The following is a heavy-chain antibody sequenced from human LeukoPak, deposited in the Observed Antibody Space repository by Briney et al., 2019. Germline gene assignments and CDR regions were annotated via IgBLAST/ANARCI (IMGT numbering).Heavy chain of an antibody. CDR2: IYSGGST. CDR3: ARDRGYCSGGSCYPSFDY. Sequence: PGGSLRLSCAASGFTVSSNYMSWVRQAPGKGLEWVSVIYSGGSTYYADSVKGRFTISRNNSKNTLYLQMNSLRAEVTAVYYCARDRGYCSGGSCYPSFDYWGQGTLVTVSS. CDR1: GFTVSSNY. D-gene: IGHD2-15*01. J-gene: IGHJ4*02. V-gene: IGHV3-66*02.